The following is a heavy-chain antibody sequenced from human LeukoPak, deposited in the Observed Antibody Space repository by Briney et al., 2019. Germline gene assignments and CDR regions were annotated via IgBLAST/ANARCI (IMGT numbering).Heavy chain of an antibody. CDR2: INHSGST. Sequence: PSETLSLTCAVYGGSFSGYYWSWIRQPPGKGLEWSGEINHSGSTNYNPSLKSRVTISVDTSKNQFSLKLSSVTAADTAVYYCARGRNCSSTSCYYIDYWGQGTLVTVSS. CDR3: ARGRNCSSTSCYYIDY. J-gene: IGHJ4*02. D-gene: IGHD2-2*01. V-gene: IGHV4-34*01. CDR1: GGSFSGYY.